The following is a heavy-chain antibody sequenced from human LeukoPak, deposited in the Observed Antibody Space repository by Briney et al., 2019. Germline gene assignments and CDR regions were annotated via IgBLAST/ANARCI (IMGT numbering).Heavy chain of an antibody. Sequence: KPSETLSLTCAVYGGSFSGYYWSWIRQPPGKGLEWIGYIYYSGGTNYNPSLKSRVTISVDTSKNQFSLKLSSVTAADTAVYYCARGPSSAAFDIWGQGTMVTVSS. CDR1: GGSFSGYY. CDR3: ARGPSSAAFDI. D-gene: IGHD3-22*01. V-gene: IGHV4-59*01. J-gene: IGHJ3*02. CDR2: IYYSGGT.